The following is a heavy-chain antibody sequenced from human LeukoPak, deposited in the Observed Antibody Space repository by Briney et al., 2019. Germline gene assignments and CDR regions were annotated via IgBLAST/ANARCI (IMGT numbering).Heavy chain of an antibody. D-gene: IGHD2-2*01. Sequence: GASVKVSCKTSGYSFSRYYIHWVRQAPGKGLEWMGGFDPEDGETIYAQKFQGRVTMTEDTSTDTAYMELSSLRSEDTAVYYCATRLSSPDDYWGQGTLVTVSS. CDR2: FDPEDGET. CDR3: ATRLSSPDDY. J-gene: IGHJ4*02. V-gene: IGHV1-24*01. CDR1: GYSFSRYY.